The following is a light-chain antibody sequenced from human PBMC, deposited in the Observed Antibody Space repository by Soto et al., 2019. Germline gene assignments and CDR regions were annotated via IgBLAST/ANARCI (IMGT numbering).Light chain of an antibody. V-gene: IGLV2-14*03. Sequence: SALTQPASVPGSPGQSITISCTGTISDVSGYNFVSWYQQYPGKAPKLMIYDVSNRPSGVSNRFSGSKSGNTASLTISGLQAEDEADYYCSSYKSSNTYVFGAGTKVTVL. J-gene: IGLJ1*01. CDR2: DVS. CDR3: SSYKSSNTYV. CDR1: ISDVSGYNF.